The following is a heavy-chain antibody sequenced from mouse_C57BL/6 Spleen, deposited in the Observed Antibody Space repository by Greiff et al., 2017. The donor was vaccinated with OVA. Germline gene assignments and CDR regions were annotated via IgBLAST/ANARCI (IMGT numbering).Heavy chain of an antibody. V-gene: IGHV5-9*01. J-gene: IGHJ2*01. CDR3: ARHLTTVVAYYFDY. CDR1: GFTFSSYT. D-gene: IGHD1-1*01. Sequence: EVQRVESGGGLVKPGGSLKLSCAASGFTFSSYTMSWVRQTPEKRLEWVATISGGGGNTYYPDSVKGRFTISRDNAKNTLYLQMSSLRSEDTALYYCARHLTTVVAYYFDYWGQGTTLTVSS. CDR2: ISGGGGNT.